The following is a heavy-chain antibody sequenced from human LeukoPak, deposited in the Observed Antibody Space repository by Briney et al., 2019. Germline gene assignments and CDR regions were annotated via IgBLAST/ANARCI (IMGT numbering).Heavy chain of an antibody. D-gene: IGHD3-10*01. Sequence: ASVKVSCKASGYTFTSYDINWVRQASGQGLEWMGWMKPNSGNTGYAQKFQGRVTITADKSTSTAYMELSSLRSEDTAVYYCARDRMVRGTLRYYFDYWGQGTLVTVSS. CDR1: GYTFTSYD. V-gene: IGHV1-8*03. CDR2: MKPNSGNT. CDR3: ARDRMVRGTLRYYFDY. J-gene: IGHJ4*02.